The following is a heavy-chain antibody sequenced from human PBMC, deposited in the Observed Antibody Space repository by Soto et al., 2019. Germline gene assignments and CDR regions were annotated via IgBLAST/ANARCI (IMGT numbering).Heavy chain of an antibody. J-gene: IGHJ6*02. CDR1: GYSFTSYW. CDR3: ARHYGTGTPPYYYYGMDA. Sequence: GESLKISCKGSGYSFTSYWISWVRQMPGKGLEWMGRIDPSDSYTNYSPSFQGHVTISADKSISTAYLQWSSLKASDTAMYYCARHYGTGTPPYYYYGMDAWGQGTTVTVSS. D-gene: IGHD1-1*01. V-gene: IGHV5-10-1*01. CDR2: IDPSDSYT.